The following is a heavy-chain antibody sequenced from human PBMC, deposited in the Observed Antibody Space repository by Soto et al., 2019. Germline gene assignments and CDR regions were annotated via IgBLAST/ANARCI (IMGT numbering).Heavy chain of an antibody. CDR3: ARAAGYRGVGAFDI. Sequence: SETLSLTCTVSGGSFSVYYWSWIRQPPGKELEYIGYIYNSESTNYNPSLRSRVTISGDTSKNQFSLNLSSVSAADTAVYYCARAAGYRGVGAFDIWGQGTMVTVSS. D-gene: IGHD3-10*01. V-gene: IGHV4-59*01. CDR1: GGSFSVYY. CDR2: IYNSEST. J-gene: IGHJ3*02.